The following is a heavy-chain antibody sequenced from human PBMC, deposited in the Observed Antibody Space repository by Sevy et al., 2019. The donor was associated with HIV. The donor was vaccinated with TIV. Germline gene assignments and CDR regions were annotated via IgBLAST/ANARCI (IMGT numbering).Heavy chain of an antibody. CDR3: ARGSSLLWFGEFYYFDY. V-gene: IGHV4-34*01. CDR2: INHSGST. Sequence: SETLSLTCAVYGGSFSGYYWSWIRQPPGKGLEWIGEINHSGSTNYNPSLKSRVTISVDTSKNQFSLKLSSVTAADTAVYYWARGSSLLWFGEFYYFDYWGQGTLVTVSS. D-gene: IGHD3-10*01. J-gene: IGHJ4*02. CDR1: GGSFSGYY.